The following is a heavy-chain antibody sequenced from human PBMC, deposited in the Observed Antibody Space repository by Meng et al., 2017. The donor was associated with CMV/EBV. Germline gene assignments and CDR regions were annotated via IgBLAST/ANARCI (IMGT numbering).Heavy chain of an antibody. CDR3: ARDTDSRRWSGYYGWFDP. V-gene: IGHV3-48*04. CDR2: IKSGGDTK. Sequence: GGSLRLSCVASGFTFSSHSMNWVRQAPGKGLEWVSYIKSGGDTKHYADSVKGRFTISRDNAENSLYLQMNSLSAEDTAVYYCARDTDSRRWSGYYGWFDPWGQGTLVTVSS. CDR1: GFTFSSHS. J-gene: IGHJ5*02. D-gene: IGHD3-3*01.